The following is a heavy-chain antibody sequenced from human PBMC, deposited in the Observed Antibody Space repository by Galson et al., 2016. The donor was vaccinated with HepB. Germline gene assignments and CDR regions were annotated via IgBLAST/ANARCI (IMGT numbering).Heavy chain of an antibody. J-gene: IGHJ4*02. V-gene: IGHV5-51*01. CDR1: GYSFTSYW. CDR2: IYPGDSDT. Sequence: QSGAEVKKPGESLKISCKGSGYSFTSYWIVWVRQMPGIGLEWMGIIYPGDSDTRYSPSFQGQVTISADKSISTAYLQWSSLKASDSAMYYCAKGGHKNGWFEDYFDSWGQGTLVTVSS. CDR3: AKGGHKNGWFEDYFDS. D-gene: IGHD6-19*01.